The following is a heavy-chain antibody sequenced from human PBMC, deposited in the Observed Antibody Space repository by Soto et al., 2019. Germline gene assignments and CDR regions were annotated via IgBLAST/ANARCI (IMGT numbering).Heavy chain of an antibody. CDR1: GGSISSYY. CDR3: ARLHCNSPNCVPLDP. V-gene: IGHV4-39*01. Sequence: ASETLSLTCTVSGGSISSYYWGWIRQPPGKGLEWIGSIYYSGSAYYSPSLKSRVTMSVDTSKNQLSLELRSVTAADTAVYYCARLHCNSPNCVPLDPWGQGTLVTVSS. D-gene: IGHD2-2*01. J-gene: IGHJ5*02. CDR2: IYYSGSA.